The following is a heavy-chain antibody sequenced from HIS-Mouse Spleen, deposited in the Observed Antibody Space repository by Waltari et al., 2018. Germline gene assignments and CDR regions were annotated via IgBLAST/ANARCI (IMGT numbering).Heavy chain of an antibody. CDR2: IKQDGSEK. V-gene: IGHV3-7*01. J-gene: IGHJ4*02. CDR3: ARARMGDY. Sequence: EVQLVESGGGLVQPGGSLRLSCAASGFTFSSYWMGWVRQAPGKVLDWVANIKQDGSEKYYLDSGKGRFTISGDNAKNSLYLQMNSLRAEDTAVYYCARARMGDYWGQGTLVTVSS. CDR1: GFTFSSYW. D-gene: IGHD2-15*01.